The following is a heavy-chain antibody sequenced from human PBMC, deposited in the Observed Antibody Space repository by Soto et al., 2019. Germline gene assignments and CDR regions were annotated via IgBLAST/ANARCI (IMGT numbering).Heavy chain of an antibody. D-gene: IGHD2-2*01. J-gene: IGHJ6*02. CDR1: GYSFISYW. CDR3: ASSPRGYCSSTSCRELGNYYGMDV. CDR2: IDPIDSYT. V-gene: IGHV5-10-1*01. Sequence: PGESLKISCKGSGYSFISYWISWVRQMPGKGLEWMGRIDPIDSYTNYSPSFQGHVTISADKSISTAYLQWSSLKASDTAMYYCASSPRGYCSSTSCRELGNYYGMDVWGQGTTVTVSS.